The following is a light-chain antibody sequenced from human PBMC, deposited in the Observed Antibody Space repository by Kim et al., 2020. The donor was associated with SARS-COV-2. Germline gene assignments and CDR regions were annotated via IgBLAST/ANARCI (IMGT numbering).Light chain of an antibody. V-gene: IGKV1-6*01. J-gene: IGKJ2*01. CDR2: AAS. Sequence: IQLAQSPSSLSASVGDRVTITCRVSQGITNDLGWYQQKAGKAPKLLIYAASNLQSGVPSRFSASGSGTHFTLTIDSLQPEDFATYYCLQNYNYPPTFGQGTKLEI. CDR3: LQNYNYPPT. CDR1: QGITND.